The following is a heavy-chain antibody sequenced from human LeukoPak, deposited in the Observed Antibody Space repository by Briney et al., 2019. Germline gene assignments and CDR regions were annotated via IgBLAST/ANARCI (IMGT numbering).Heavy chain of an antibody. CDR2: IYYSGST. J-gene: IGHJ6*02. CDR1: GGSISSSSYY. CDR3: ARGLGVPTEYYYYYGMDV. V-gene: IGHV4-30-4*08. Sequence: PSETLSLTCTVSGGSISSSSYYWGWIRQPPGKGLEWIGYIYYSGSTYYNPSLKSRVTISVDTSKNQFSLKLSSVTAADTAVYYCARGLGVPTEYYYYYGMDVWGQGTTVTVSS. D-gene: IGHD3-16*01.